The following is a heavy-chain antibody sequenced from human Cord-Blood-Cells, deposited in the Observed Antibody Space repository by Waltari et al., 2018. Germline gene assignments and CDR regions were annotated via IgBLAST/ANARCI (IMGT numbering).Heavy chain of an antibody. CDR1: GGTFSSYA. D-gene: IGHD6-13*01. J-gene: IGHJ3*02. CDR3: ARDMGLGIAAADI. CDR2: IIPTFGTA. V-gene: IGHV1-69*01. Sequence: QVQLVQSGAEVKKPGSSVKVSCKASGGTFSSYAISWVRPAPGQGLEWMGRIIPTFGTANYAQRFQGRVTITADESTSPAYMELSRLRSEDTAVYYCARDMGLGIAAADIWGQGTMVTVSS.